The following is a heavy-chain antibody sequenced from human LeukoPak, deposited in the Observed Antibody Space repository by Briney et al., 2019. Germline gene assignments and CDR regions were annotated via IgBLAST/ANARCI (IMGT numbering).Heavy chain of an antibody. CDR3: AKDRFKYSGGGMGV. D-gene: IGHD2-21*01. CDR2: VSGGGGSTGTT. Sequence: GGSLRLSCAASGFTFNTYAMTWVRQAPGKGLEWVSTVSGGGGSTGTTYYADSVKGRFTISRDNSKNTLYLQMNSLRAEDTAVYYCAKDRFKYSGGGMGVWGIGTTVTVSS. V-gene: IGHV3-23*01. J-gene: IGHJ6*04. CDR1: GFTFNTYA.